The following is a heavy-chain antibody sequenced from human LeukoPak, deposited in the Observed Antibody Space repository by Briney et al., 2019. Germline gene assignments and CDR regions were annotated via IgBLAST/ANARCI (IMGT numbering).Heavy chain of an antibody. Sequence: PGGSLRLSCAASGFTFSSYWMSWVRQAPGKGPEWVANIKQDGSEKYYVDSVKGRFTISRDNAKNSLYLQMNSLRAEDTAVYYCAREGGGYSYGLNWFDPWGQGTLVTVSS. V-gene: IGHV3-7*01. CDR3: AREGGGYSYGLNWFDP. J-gene: IGHJ5*02. CDR2: IKQDGSEK. CDR1: GFTFSSYW. D-gene: IGHD5-18*01.